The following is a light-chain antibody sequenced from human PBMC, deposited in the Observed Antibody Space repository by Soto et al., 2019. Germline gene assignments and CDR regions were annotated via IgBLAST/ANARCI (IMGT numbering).Light chain of an antibody. Sequence: DIQMTQSPSSLSASVGDRVTITCLASQSISSYLNWYQQKPGKAPKLLIYAASRLQSGVPSRFSGSGSGTDFTLTISSLQPEDCATYYCQQRYSTPLTFGGGTNVEIK. V-gene: IGKV1-39*01. CDR3: QQRYSTPLT. J-gene: IGKJ4*01. CDR1: QSISSY. CDR2: AAS.